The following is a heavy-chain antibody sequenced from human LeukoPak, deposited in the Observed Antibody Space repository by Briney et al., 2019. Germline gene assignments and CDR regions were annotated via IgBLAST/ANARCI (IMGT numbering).Heavy chain of an antibody. J-gene: IGHJ4*02. CDR3: AKETYSTSWQLDS. CDR1: GFTFSSYG. Sequence: PGGSLRPSCAASGFTFSSYGMHWVRQAPGKGLEWVAVISYDGSTKYFGDSVKGRFTISRDNSKNTLYLQMNSLRTEDTAVYYCAKETYSTSWQLDSWGQGTLVTVSS. CDR2: ISYDGSTK. V-gene: IGHV3-30*18. D-gene: IGHD6-13*01.